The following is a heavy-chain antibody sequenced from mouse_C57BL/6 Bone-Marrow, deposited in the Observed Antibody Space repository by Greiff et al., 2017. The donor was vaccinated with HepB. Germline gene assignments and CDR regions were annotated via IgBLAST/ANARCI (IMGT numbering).Heavy chain of an antibody. D-gene: IGHD3-2*02. CDR3: ARSWAAQATPWFAY. CDR2: IYPGSGST. V-gene: IGHV1-55*01. J-gene: IGHJ3*01. CDR1: GYTFTSYW. Sequence: QVQLQQPGAELVKPGASVKMSCKASGYTFTSYWLTWVKQRPGQGLEWIGDIYPGSGSTNYNEKFKSKATLTVDTSYSTAYMQLSSLTSEYSAVYYCARSWAAQATPWFAYWGQGTLVTVSA.